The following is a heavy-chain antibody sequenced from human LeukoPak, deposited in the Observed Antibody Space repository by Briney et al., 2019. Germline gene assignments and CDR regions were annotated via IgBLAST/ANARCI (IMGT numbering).Heavy chain of an antibody. CDR1: GGSVSSGSYY. CDR2: IYYSGST. V-gene: IGHV4-61*01. Sequence: PSETLSLTCTVSGGSVSSGSYYWSWIRQPPGKGLEWIGYIYYSGSTNYNPSLKSRVTISVDTSKNQFSLKLNSVAAADTAVYYCARNYGDYHFDYWGQGTLVTVSS. D-gene: IGHD4-17*01. CDR3: ARNYGDYHFDY. J-gene: IGHJ4*02.